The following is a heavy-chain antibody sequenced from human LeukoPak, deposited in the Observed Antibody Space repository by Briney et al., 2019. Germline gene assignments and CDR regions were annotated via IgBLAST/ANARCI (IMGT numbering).Heavy chain of an antibody. D-gene: IGHD6-19*01. J-gene: IGHJ4*02. CDR3: ARFAVHRRITVAGQFGLDY. Sequence: GASVTVSCKASGYIFTSYNIYWVRQAPGQGLEWMGIINPSGGSTNYAQKFQGRVTMTRDMSTSTVYMELSSLRSEDTAVYYCARFAVHRRITVAGQFGLDYWGQGTLVSLSS. CDR1: GYIFTSYN. CDR2: INPSGGST. V-gene: IGHV1-46*01.